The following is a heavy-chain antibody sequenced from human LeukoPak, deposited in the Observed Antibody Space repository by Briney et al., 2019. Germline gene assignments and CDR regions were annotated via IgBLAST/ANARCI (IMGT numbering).Heavy chain of an antibody. CDR3: ARVHYDFWSGYYFDF. J-gene: IGHJ4*02. CDR2: IYYSGST. Sequence: PSETLSLTCTVSGGSISSYYWSWIRQPPGKGLEWIGYIYYSGSTNYNPSLKSRVTISVDTSKNHFSLKLSSVTAADTAVYYCARVHYDFWSGYYFDFWGQGTLVTVSS. V-gene: IGHV4-59*12. CDR1: GGSISSYY. D-gene: IGHD3-3*01.